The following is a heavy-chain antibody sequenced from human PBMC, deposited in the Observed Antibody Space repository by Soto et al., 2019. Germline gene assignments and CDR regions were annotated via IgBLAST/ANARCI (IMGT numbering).Heavy chain of an antibody. V-gene: IGHV3-49*03. CDR3: TRDRTYGDYVRYYYYYMDV. CDR1: GFTFGDYA. J-gene: IGHJ6*03. CDR2: IRSKAYGGTT. D-gene: IGHD4-17*01. Sequence: GGSLRLSCTASGFTFGDYAMSWFRQAPGKGLEWVGFIRSKAYGGTTEYAASVKGRFTISRDDSKSIAYLQMNSLKTEDTAVYYCTRDRTYGDYVRYYYYYMDVWGKGTTVTVSS.